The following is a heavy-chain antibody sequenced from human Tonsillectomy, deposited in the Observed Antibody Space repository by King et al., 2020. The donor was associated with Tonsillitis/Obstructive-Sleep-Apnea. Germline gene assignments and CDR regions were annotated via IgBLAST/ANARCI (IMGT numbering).Heavy chain of an antibody. V-gene: IGHV3-23*04. D-gene: IGHD1-14*01. J-gene: IGHJ5*02. CDR3: AKDLGWESGMA. CDR2: ISGSGGST. Sequence: VQLVESGGGLVQPGGSLRLSCAASGFTFSTYAMTWVRQAPGKGLEWVSAISGSGGSTYYADSVKGRLTISRDNSKNTLYLKMNSLGAEDTAVYYCAKDLGWESGMAWGQGTLVTVSS. CDR1: GFTFSTYA.